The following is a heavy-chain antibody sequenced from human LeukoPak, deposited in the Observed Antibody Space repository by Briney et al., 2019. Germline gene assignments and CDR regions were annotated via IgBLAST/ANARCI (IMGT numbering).Heavy chain of an antibody. D-gene: IGHD3-22*01. CDR1: GGSISSYY. CDR3: AREAGRGYYYDSSGFDY. V-gene: IGHV4-59*01. CDR2: IYYSGST. Sequence: KPSETLSLTCTVSGGSISSYYWSWIRQPPGKGLEWIGYIYYSGSTNYNPSLKSRVTISVDTSKNQFSLKLCSVTAADTAVYYCAREAGRGYYYDSSGFDYWGQGTLVTVSS. J-gene: IGHJ4*02.